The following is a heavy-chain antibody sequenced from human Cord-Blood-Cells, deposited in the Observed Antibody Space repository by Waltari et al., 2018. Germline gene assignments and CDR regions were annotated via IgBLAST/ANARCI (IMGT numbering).Heavy chain of an antibody. CDR3: ARAQTGDMAFDI. CDR2: INPSGGST. V-gene: IGHV1-46*01. CDR1: GYTFTSYY. J-gene: IGHJ3*02. D-gene: IGHD7-27*01. Sequence: QVQLVQSGAEVKKPGASVKVSCKASGYTFTSYYMHWMRQAPGQGLEWMGIINPSGGSTSYAQKFQGRVTMTRDTSTSTVYMELSSLRSEDTAVYYCARAQTGDMAFDIWGQGTMVTVSS.